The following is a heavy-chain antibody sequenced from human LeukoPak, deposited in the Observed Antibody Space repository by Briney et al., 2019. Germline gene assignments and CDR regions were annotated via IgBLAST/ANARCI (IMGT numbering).Heavy chain of an antibody. J-gene: IGHJ4*02. CDR3: AKEPAPNWGDPSDY. Sequence: GGSLRLSCAASGFTFSSYGMHWVRQAPGKGLEWVAVISYDGSNKYYADSVKGRFTISRDNSKNTLYLQMNSLRAEDTAVYYCAKEPAPNWGDPSDYWGQGTLVTVSS. CDR2: ISYDGSNK. D-gene: IGHD7-27*01. CDR1: GFTFSSYG. V-gene: IGHV3-30*18.